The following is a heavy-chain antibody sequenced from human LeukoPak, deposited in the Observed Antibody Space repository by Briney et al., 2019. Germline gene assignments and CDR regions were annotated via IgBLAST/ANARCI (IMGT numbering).Heavy chain of an antibody. V-gene: IGHV4-39*07. J-gene: IGHJ4*02. CDR1: GGSISSSSYY. CDR3: ARDGLAVAGPLDY. Sequence: NPSETLSLTCTVSGGSISSSSYYWGWIRQPPGKGLEWIGSIYYSGSTYYNPSLKSRVTISADTSKNQFSLKLSSVTAADTAVYYCARDGLAVAGPLDYWGQGTLVTVSS. D-gene: IGHD6-19*01. CDR2: IYYSGST.